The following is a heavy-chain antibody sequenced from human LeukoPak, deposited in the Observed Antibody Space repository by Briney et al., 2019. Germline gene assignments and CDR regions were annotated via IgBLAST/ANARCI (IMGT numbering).Heavy chain of an antibody. CDR3: ARESIAARDFDY. V-gene: IGHV3-30-3*01. CDR2: ISYDGSNK. CDR1: GFTFRSYA. D-gene: IGHD6-6*01. J-gene: IGHJ4*02. Sequence: GGSLRLSCAASGFTFRSYAMHWVRQAPGKGLEWVAVISYDGSNKYYADSVKGRFTISRDNSKNTLYLQMNSLRAEDTAVYYCARESIAARDFDYWGQGTLVTVSS.